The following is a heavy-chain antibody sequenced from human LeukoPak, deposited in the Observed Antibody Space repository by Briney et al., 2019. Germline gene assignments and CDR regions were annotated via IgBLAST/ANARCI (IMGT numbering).Heavy chain of an antibody. CDR1: GGSFSGYY. D-gene: IGHD5-18*01. Sequence: PSETLSLTCAVYGGSFSGYYWSWIRQPPGKGLEWIGEINHSGSTYYNPSLKSRVTISVDRSKNQFSLKLSSVTAADTAVYYCARARGYSYGYWFDPWGQGTLVTVSS. CDR2: INHSGST. CDR3: ARARGYSYGYWFDP. V-gene: IGHV4-34*01. J-gene: IGHJ5*02.